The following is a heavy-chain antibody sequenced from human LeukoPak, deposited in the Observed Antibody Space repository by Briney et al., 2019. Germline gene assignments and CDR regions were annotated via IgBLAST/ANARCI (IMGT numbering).Heavy chain of an antibody. CDR3: ARFTSSSSPVDY. CDR1: GYTFTGYY. J-gene: IGHJ4*02. V-gene: IGHV1-2*02. Sequence: ASVKVSCKASGYTFTGYYMHWVRQAPGQGLEWMGWINPNSGGTNYAQKFQGRVTMTRDTSISTAYMEPSRLRSDDTAVYYCARFTSSSSPVDYWGQGTLVTVSS. CDR2: INPNSGGT. D-gene: IGHD6-6*01.